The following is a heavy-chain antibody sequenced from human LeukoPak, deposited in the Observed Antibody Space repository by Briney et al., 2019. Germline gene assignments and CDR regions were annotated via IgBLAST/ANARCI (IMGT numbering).Heavy chain of an antibody. J-gene: IGHJ3*02. CDR3: ARVVQQLVQDAFDI. V-gene: IGHV1-18*04. Sequence: GASVKVSCKASGYTFTGYYMHWVRQAPGQGLEWMGWISAYNGNTNYAQKLQGRVTMTTDTSTSTAYMELRSLRSDDTAVYYCARVVQQLVQDAFDIWGQGTMVTVSS. CDR2: ISAYNGNT. CDR1: GYTFTGYY. D-gene: IGHD6-13*01.